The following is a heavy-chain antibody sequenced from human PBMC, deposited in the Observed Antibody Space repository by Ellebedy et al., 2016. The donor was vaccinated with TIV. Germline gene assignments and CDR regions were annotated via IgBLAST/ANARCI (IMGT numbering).Heavy chain of an antibody. J-gene: IGHJ4*02. V-gene: IGHV3-23*01. CDR3: AKTRRQQLVVHIYYFDY. D-gene: IGHD6-13*01. Sequence: GESLKISXAASGFTFSSYAMSWVRQAPGKGLEWVSAISGSGGSTYYADSVKGRFTISRDNSKNTLYLQMNSLRAEDTAVYYCAKTRRQQLVVHIYYFDYWGQGTLVTVSS. CDR2: ISGSGGST. CDR1: GFTFSSYA.